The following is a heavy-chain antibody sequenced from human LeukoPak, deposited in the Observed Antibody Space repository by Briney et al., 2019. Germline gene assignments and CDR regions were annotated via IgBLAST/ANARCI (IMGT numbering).Heavy chain of an antibody. D-gene: IGHD6-6*01. V-gene: IGHV1-18*01. Sequence: ASVKVSCKASGYSFTSFGISWVRQAPGQGLEWMGWISAYNGNTRSAQKFQGRVTMTEDTSTDTAYMELSSLRSEDTAVYYCATLYIAACSYDYWGQGTLVTVSS. CDR3: ATLYIAACSYDY. J-gene: IGHJ4*02. CDR1: GYSFTSFG. CDR2: ISAYNGNT.